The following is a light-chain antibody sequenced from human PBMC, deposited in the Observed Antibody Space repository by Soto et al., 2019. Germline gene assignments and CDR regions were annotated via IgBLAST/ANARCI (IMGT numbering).Light chain of an antibody. Sequence: QSVLTQPASVSGSPGHSITISCTGTSSDVGGYNYVSWYQQHPGKAPKLMIYDVSNRPSGVSNRFSGSKSGNTASLTISGLQAEDEADYYCSSYTSSSTLDLYFFGTGTKVTVL. J-gene: IGLJ1*01. CDR3: SSYTSSSTLDLYF. CDR2: DVS. CDR1: SSDVGGYNY. V-gene: IGLV2-14*01.